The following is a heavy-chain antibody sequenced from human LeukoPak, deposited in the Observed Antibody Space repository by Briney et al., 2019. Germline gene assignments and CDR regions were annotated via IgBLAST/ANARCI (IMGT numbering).Heavy chain of an antibody. V-gene: IGHV3-23*01. CDR3: AKAYGSGSYYY. D-gene: IGHD3-10*01. CDR2: ISGSGGST. CDR1: GFTFSSYA. J-gene: IGHJ4*02. Sequence: GGSLRLSCAASGFTFSSYAMSWVRQAPGKGLEWVSAISGSGGSTYYADSVKVRFTISRDNSKNTLYLQMNSLRAEDTAVYYCAKAYGSGSYYYWGQGTLVTVSS.